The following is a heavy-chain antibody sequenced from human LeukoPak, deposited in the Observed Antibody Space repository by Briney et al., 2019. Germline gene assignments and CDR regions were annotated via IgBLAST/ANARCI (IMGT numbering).Heavy chain of an antibody. CDR2: IYYSGST. CDR3: ARDQRRYCSGGSCRGGFDY. D-gene: IGHD2-15*01. Sequence: SETLSLTCTVSGGSISSYYWSWIRQPPGKGLEWIGYIYYSGSTNYNPSLKSRVTISVDTSKNQFSLKLSSVTAADTAVYYCARDQRRYCSGGSCRGGFDYWGQGTLVTVSS. J-gene: IGHJ4*02. CDR1: GGSISSYY. V-gene: IGHV4-59*01.